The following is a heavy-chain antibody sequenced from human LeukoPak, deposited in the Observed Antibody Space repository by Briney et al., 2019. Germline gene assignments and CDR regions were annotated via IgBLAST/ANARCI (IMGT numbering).Heavy chain of an antibody. CDR2: IYPDDSNT. CDR1: GYRFSSHW. Sequence: GESLKISCKGSGYRFSSHWIGWVRQMPGKGLEWMGIIYPDDSNTRYSPSFQGQVTISADKSISTAYLQWSGLKASDTAIYYCATTTANWFDPWGQGTLVTVSS. CDR3: ATTTANWFDP. V-gene: IGHV5-51*01. J-gene: IGHJ5*02. D-gene: IGHD1/OR15-1a*01.